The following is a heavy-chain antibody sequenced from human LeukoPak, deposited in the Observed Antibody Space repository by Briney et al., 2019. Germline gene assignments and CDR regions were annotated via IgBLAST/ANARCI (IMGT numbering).Heavy chain of an antibody. CDR3: ARVTEITIYVYYYMDV. V-gene: IGHV3-30-3*01. D-gene: IGHD3-3*01. CDR2: ISYDGSNK. CDR1: GFTFSSYA. J-gene: IGHJ6*03. Sequence: GGSLRLSCAASGFTFSSYAMHWVRQAPGKGLEWVAVISYDGSNKYYADSVKGRFTISRDSSKNTLYLQMNSLRAEDTAVYYCARVTEITIYVYYYMDVWGKGTTVTVSS.